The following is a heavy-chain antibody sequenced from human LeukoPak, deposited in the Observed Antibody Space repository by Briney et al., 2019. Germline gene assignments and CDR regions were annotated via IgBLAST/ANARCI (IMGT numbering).Heavy chain of an antibody. CDR2: IKQDGTDK. D-gene: IGHD3-22*01. Sequence: GGSLRLSCAASGFRFSSYWMTWVRQAPGKGLEWVAKIKQDGTDKYYVESVRGRFTISRDNFERSVYLQRNRLTAEETAVYYCVREWLFWGQGTLVTVSS. V-gene: IGHV3-7*01. CDR1: GFRFSSYW. J-gene: IGHJ4*02. CDR3: VREWLF.